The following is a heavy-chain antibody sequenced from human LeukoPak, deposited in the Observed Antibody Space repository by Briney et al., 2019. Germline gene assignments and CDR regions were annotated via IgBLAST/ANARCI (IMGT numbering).Heavy chain of an antibody. Sequence: SETLSLTCTVSGGSISSYYWSWIRQPPGKGLEWIGYIYYSGSTNYNPSLKSRVTISVDTSKNQFSLKLSSVTAADTAVYYCASLVAGTTRYPPYYCYYMDVWGKGTTVTVSS. V-gene: IGHV4-59*01. CDR3: ASLVAGTTRYPPYYCYYMDV. CDR2: IYYSGST. CDR1: GGSISSYY. J-gene: IGHJ6*03. D-gene: IGHD6-19*01.